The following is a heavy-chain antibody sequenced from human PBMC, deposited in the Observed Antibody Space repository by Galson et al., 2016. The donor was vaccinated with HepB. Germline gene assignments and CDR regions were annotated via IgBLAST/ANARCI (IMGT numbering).Heavy chain of an antibody. V-gene: IGHV3-30-3*01. D-gene: IGHD2-15*01. CDR1: GFTFSGYA. Sequence: SLRLSCAASGFTFSGYAFHWVRQAPGKGLEWVAIISYDGSNKYYADSVRGRFTISRDNSKNTLYLHMDSLRPEDTAVYFCARDRWDTVVVVAGDAFDIWGQGTMVTVSS. CDR2: ISYDGSNK. J-gene: IGHJ3*02. CDR3: ARDRWDTVVVVAGDAFDI.